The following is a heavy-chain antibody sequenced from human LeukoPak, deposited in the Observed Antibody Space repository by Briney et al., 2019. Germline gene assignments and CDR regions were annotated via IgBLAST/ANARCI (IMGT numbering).Heavy chain of an antibody. Sequence: PPETLSLTCTVSGGSISRGGYYWNWIRQHPREGLEWIGYFYYSRTTSYNPSLKSRATISVDTSNNQFSLKLSSVTAADTAVYYCARGDYGPYFFDSWGRGTLVTVSS. CDR2: FYYSRTT. CDR3: ARGDYGPYFFDS. J-gene: IGHJ4*02. V-gene: IGHV4-31*03. D-gene: IGHD4-17*01. CDR1: GGSISRGGYY.